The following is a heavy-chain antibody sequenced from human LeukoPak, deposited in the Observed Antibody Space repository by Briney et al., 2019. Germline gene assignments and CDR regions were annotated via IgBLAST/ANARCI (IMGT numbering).Heavy chain of an antibody. CDR3: ATEYYGAYNY. J-gene: IGHJ4*02. CDR1: GFTFSTYW. Sequence: PGGSLRLSCAASGFTFSTYWMHWVRQSPGKGLEWVGRIKSKTDGGTTDYAAPVKGRFTLSRDDSTNTLFLQMNSLKTEDTAVYFCATEYYGAYNYWGQGILVTVSS. CDR2: IKSKTDGGTT. D-gene: IGHD4-17*01. V-gene: IGHV3-15*01.